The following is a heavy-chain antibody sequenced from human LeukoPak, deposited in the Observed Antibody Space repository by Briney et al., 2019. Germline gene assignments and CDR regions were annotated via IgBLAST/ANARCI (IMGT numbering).Heavy chain of an antibody. CDR2: INWSGGST. V-gene: IGHV3-20*01. Sequence: GGSLSLSCAASGFTFDEYGMSWVRQAPGKGLEWFFGINWSGGSTGYADSVKGRFTISRDNAKNSLYLQMNSLRAEDTALYHCARDRSQVATIMDWYFDLWGRGTLVTVSS. CDR1: GFTFDEYG. J-gene: IGHJ2*01. D-gene: IGHD5-12*01. CDR3: ARDRSQVATIMDWYFDL.